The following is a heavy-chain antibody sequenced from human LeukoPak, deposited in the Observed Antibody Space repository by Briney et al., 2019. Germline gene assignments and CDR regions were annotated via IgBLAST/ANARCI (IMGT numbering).Heavy chain of an antibody. V-gene: IGHV3-11*01. CDR2: ISSSGSTI. D-gene: IGHD2-2*01. Sequence: PGGSLRLSCAASGSTFSDYYMSWIRQAPGKGLEWVSYISSSGSTIYYADSVKGRFTISRDNAKNSLYLQMNSLRAEDTAVYYCARDRIVVVPAAPFDYWGQGTLVTVSS. CDR1: GSTFSDYY. J-gene: IGHJ4*02. CDR3: ARDRIVVVPAAPFDY.